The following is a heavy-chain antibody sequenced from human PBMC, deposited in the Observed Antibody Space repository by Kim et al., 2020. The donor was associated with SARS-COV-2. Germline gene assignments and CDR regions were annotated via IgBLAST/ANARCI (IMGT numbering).Heavy chain of an antibody. CDR3: ARDPNRRFDF. V-gene: IGHV1-18*01. Sequence: GATSYPQHLQGRVTRSTDTSTTTAFMELMNLRPDDTAVYYCARDPNRRFDFWGQGTLVTVSS. CDR2: GAT. J-gene: IGHJ4*02.